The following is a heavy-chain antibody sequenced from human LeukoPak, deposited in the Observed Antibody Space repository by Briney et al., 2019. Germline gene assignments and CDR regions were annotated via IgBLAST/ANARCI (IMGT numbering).Heavy chain of an antibody. CDR2: IKQDGSEK. J-gene: IGHJ5*02. Sequence: GGSLRLSCAASGFTLSTYWMSWVRQAPGKGLEWVANIKQDGSEKYYVDSVKGRFTISRDNAKNSLFLQMNSLRAEDTAVYYCARDRNGFDPWGQGTLVTVSS. V-gene: IGHV3-7*01. CDR1: GFTLSTYW. CDR3: ARDRNGFDP.